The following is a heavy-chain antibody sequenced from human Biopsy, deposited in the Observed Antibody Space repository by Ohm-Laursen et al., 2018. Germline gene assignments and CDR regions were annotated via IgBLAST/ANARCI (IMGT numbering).Heavy chain of an antibody. CDR2: IKPHSGTT. Sequence: SSVKVSCKASGYTFTSQYLHWVRQVPGQGLEWMGWIKPHSGTTKFAQDFQGRVTMTRDTSITTAYMELRRLRSDDTAVYYCAKGQDLRGGAEYFQHWGQGALVTVSS. D-gene: IGHD2-15*01. CDR1: GYTFTSQY. V-gene: IGHV1-2*02. J-gene: IGHJ1*01. CDR3: AKGQDLRGGAEYFQH.